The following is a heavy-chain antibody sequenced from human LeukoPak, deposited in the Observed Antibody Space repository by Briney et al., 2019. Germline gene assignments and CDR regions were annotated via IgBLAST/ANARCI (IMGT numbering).Heavy chain of an antibody. V-gene: IGHV4-59*01. CDR3: TAGYSYDLFDY. CDR2: IYYSGST. Sequence: SETLSLTCTVSGGSISSYYWSWIRQPPGKGLEWIGYIYYSGSTNYNPSLKSRVTISVDTSKNQFSLKLSSVIAADTAVYYCTAGYSYDLFDYWGQGTLVTVSS. J-gene: IGHJ4*02. D-gene: IGHD5-18*01. CDR1: GGSISSYY.